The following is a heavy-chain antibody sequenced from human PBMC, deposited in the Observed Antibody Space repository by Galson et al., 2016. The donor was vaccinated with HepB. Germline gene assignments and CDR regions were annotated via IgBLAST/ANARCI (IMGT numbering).Heavy chain of an antibody. D-gene: IGHD6-25*01. V-gene: IGHV3-33*08. CDR1: GFIFSNYG. J-gene: IGHJ1*01. CDR3: ARDRYPYGGYRDLPS. CDR2: TGYDGSST. Sequence: SLRLSCAASGFIFSNYGMHWVRQAPGKGLEWVATTGYDGSSTYYADSLRGRFIISKDNSNNMFYLEMSSLTPEDTAIYYCARDRYPYGGYRDLPSWGPGALVIVSS.